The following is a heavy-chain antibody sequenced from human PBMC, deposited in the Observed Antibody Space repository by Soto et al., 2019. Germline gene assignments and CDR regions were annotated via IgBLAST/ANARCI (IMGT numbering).Heavy chain of an antibody. D-gene: IGHD4-17*01. CDR2: ISDGGSTI. V-gene: IGHV3-48*03. CDR1: GFTFSTYE. Sequence: EVQLVESGGGLVQPGGSLRLSCAASGFTFSTYEMNWVRQAPGKGLEWISYISDGGSTIYYADSVKGRFTISRDDAKNSLYLQMNSLRAEDTAFYYSARDRYGMQPYYFDYWGRGTLVTVSS. CDR3: ARDRYGMQPYYFDY. J-gene: IGHJ4*02.